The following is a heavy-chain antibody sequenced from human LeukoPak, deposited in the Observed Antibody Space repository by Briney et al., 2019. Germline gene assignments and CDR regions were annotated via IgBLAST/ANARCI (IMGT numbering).Heavy chain of an antibody. J-gene: IGHJ4*01. CDR3: ATESHRYYEIWSGYSGN. V-gene: IGHV3-11*01. Sequence: GGSLRLSCVASGFNLSDYYMTWIRQAPGKRPEWVSFISNSGYTMYYSDSVKGRFTISRDNAKNSLFLQMNSLRAEDTAVYYCATESHRYYEIWSGYSGNWGQGTLVTVSS. CDR2: ISNSGYTM. D-gene: IGHD3-3*01. CDR1: GFNLSDYY.